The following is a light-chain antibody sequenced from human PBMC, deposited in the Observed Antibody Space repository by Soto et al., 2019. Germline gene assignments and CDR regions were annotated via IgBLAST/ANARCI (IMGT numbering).Light chain of an antibody. CDR3: QQRSNWPPALS. V-gene: IGKV1-12*01. Sequence: DIQMTQSPSSVSASVGDRVIITCRASQAFGNLLAWYQQKRGKAPKLLIYDASKRATGIPGRFSGSGSGTDFTLTISSLEPEDFAVYYCQQRSNWPPALSFGGGTKVEI. J-gene: IGKJ4*01. CDR1: QAFGNL. CDR2: DAS.